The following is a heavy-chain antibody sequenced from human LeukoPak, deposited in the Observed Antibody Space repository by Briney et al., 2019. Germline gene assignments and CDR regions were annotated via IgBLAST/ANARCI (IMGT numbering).Heavy chain of an antibody. CDR2: ISYDGSSK. D-gene: IGHD6-19*01. Sequence: PGGSLRLSCAASGFTVSSYYMTWVRQAPGKGLEWVAVISYDGSSKYFADSVKGRFTISRDNSKSTLYLQMNSLRHEDTAVYHCARAGVPVAGMHYLDYWGQGTLVTVSS. V-gene: IGHV3-30-3*01. CDR3: ARAGVPVAGMHYLDY. J-gene: IGHJ4*02. CDR1: GFTVSSYY.